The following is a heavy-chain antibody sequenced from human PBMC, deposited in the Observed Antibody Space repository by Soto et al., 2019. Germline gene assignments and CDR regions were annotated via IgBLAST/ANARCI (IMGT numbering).Heavy chain of an antibody. V-gene: IGHV3-30*18. D-gene: IGHD2-8*02. CDR1: GFTFSSYG. J-gene: IGHJ5*02. CDR3: AKPPRAWSMANWFDP. CDR2: ISYDGSNK. Sequence: PGGSPRLSCAASGFTFSSYGMHWVRQAPGKGLEWVAVISYDGSNKYYADSVKGRFTISRDNSKNTLYLQMNSLRAEDTAVYYCAKPPRAWSMANWFDPWGQGTLVTVSS.